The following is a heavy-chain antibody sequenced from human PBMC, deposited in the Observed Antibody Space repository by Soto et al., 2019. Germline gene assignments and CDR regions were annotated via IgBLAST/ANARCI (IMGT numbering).Heavy chain of an antibody. V-gene: IGHV4-39*01. CDR3: ARSIIRSLNWFDP. CDR2: IYYSGST. CDR1: GGSITSSSYY. D-gene: IGHD3-10*01. J-gene: IGHJ5*02. Sequence: SETLSLTCIVSGGSITSSSYYWGWIRQPPGKGLEWIGSIYYSGSTYYNPSLKSRVTLSLDTSKNQFSLKLSSVTAADTAVYYCARSIIRSLNWFDPWGQGTLVTVS.